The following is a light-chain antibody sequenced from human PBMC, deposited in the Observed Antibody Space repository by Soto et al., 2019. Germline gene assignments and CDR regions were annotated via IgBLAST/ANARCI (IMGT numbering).Light chain of an antibody. CDR2: NTN. V-gene: IGLV8-61*01. CDR3: VLYVGSGIVV. Sequence: QTVVTQEPSLSVSPGRPVTLTCGLSSGSVSTSDYPSWYQQTPGQAPRTLIYNTNTRSPGVPDRFSGSILGNKAALTITGAQADDESDYYWVLYVGSGIVVFGGGTKLTVL. CDR1: SGSVSTSDY. J-gene: IGLJ2*01.